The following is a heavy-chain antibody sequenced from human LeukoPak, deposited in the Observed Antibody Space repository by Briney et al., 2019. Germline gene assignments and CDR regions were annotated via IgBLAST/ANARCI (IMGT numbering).Heavy chain of an antibody. J-gene: IGHJ6*03. CDR2: IYSDDGK. CDR3: AHSPGGGPKPYSSSWAYYYYYFMDV. D-gene: IGHD6-13*01. Sequence: SAPTLLNPTPALTLTFTFSGFSLSTRGVGVGWIRQPPGKALEWPALIYSDDGKLYIPSLKSRLHITQDISQKHVALTVTNLDPVATATYYSAHSPGGGPKPYSSSWAYYYYYFMDVWGKGTTVTVSS. CDR1: GFSLSTRGVG. V-gene: IGHV2-5*02.